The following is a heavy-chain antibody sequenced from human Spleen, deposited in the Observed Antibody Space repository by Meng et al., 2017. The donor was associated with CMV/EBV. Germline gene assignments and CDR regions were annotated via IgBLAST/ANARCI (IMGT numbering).Heavy chain of an antibody. Sequence: SQTLSLTCAISGDSVSSNSAAWNWIRQSPSRGPEWLGRTYYRSKWYNDYAVSVKSRITINPDTSKNQFSLQLNSVTPEDTAVYYCAREIVDTAMVIGNWFDPWGQGTLVTVSS. CDR3: AREIVDTAMVIGNWFDP. CDR1: GDSVSSNSAA. D-gene: IGHD5-18*01. CDR2: TYYRSKWYN. J-gene: IGHJ5*02. V-gene: IGHV6-1*01.